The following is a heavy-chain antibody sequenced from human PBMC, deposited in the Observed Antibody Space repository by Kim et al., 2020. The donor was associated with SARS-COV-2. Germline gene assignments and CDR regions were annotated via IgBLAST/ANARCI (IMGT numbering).Heavy chain of an antibody. D-gene: IGHD2-15*01. V-gene: IGHV3-49*04. CDR1: GFTFGDYA. Sequence: GGSLRLSCTASGFTFGDYAMSWVRQAPGKGLEWVGFIRSNAYGGTTEYAASVKGRFTISRDDSKSIAYLQMNSLKTEDTAVYYCTRCDSSGGSCFLDYWGQGTLVTVSS. CDR2: IRSNAYGGTT. J-gene: IGHJ4*02. CDR3: TRCDSSGGSCFLDY.